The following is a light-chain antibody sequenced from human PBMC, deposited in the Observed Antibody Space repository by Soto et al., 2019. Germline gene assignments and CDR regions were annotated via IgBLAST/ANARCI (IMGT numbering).Light chain of an antibody. V-gene: IGKV1-5*03. CDR2: KAS. J-gene: IGKJ4*01. Sequence: DIQMTQSPSTLSASVGDRVTITCRASQSISSWLAWYQQKPGKAPKLLIYKASNLESGVPSRFSGSGSGTEFTLTISSLQPDDFATFYCQHYNVYPLTFGGGTKVEIK. CDR3: QHYNVYPLT. CDR1: QSISSW.